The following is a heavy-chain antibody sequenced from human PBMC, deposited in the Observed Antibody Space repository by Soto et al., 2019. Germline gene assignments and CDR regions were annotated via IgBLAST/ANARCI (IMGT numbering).Heavy chain of an antibody. CDR1: GYSFRSYW. J-gene: IGHJ5*01. Sequence: GESLKISCKTSGYSFRSYWIGWVRQMPGKGLEWMGIIYPDDSNTRYSPSFQGQVTISADQSISTAFLQWSSLKAADSAMYYCAKLLHSHSAHTPPVPLNSGGQEPLVTVSS. CDR3: AKLLHSHSAHTPPVPLNS. D-gene: IGHD4-4*01. CDR2: IYPDDSNT. V-gene: IGHV5-51*01.